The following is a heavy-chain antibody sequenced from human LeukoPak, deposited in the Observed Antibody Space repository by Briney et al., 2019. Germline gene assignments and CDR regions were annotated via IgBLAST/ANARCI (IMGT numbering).Heavy chain of an antibody. CDR1: GFTFSSYG. CDR3: ARDNRGVAATGRFDY. V-gene: IGHV3-30*02. CDR2: IRYDGSNK. J-gene: IGHJ4*02. D-gene: IGHD1-26*01. Sequence: GGSLRLSCAASGFTFSSYGIYWVRQAPGKGLEWVTFIRYDGSNKYYADSVKGRITISRDNSKNTLYLQMNSLRTEDTALYYCARDNRGVAATGRFDYWGQGTLVTVSS.